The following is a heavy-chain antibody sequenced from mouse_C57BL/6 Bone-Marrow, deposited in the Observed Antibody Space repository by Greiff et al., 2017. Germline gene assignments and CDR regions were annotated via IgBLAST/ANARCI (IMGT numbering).Heavy chain of an antibody. CDR2: INPYNGGT. V-gene: IGHV1-19*01. D-gene: IGHD3-2*02. CDR3: AKGAAQAPWFAD. Sequence: EVQLQQSGPVLVKPGASVKMSCKASGYTFTDYYMNWVKQSHGKSLEWIGVINPYNGGTSYNQKFKGKATLTVDKSSSTAYRELNSLTSEDSAVDYCAKGAAQAPWFADWGQGTLVTVAA. J-gene: IGHJ3*01. CDR1: GYTFTDYY.